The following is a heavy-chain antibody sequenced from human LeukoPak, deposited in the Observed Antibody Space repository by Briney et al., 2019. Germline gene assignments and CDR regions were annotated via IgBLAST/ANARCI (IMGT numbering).Heavy chain of an antibody. J-gene: IGHJ4*02. CDR1: GGYISSGGYY. CDR2: IYYSGST. CDR3: ARSPPTRTFDY. D-gene: IGHD1-7*01. Sequence: SETLSLTCTVSGGYISSGGYYWSWIRQPPGKGLEWTGYIYYSGSTYYNASLKSRVTISVDTSKNQFSLKLSSVTAADTAVYYCARSPPTRTFDYWGQGTLVTVSS. V-gene: IGHV4-31*03.